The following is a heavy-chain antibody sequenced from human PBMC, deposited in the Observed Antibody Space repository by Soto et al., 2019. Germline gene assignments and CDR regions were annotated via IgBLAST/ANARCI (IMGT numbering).Heavy chain of an antibody. CDR1: EFVFSDYA. Sequence: EVQLLDSGGGWVQPGGSLRLSCVASEFVFSDYAMSWVRQAPGKGLEWVSAISAGGSDTYYADSVKGRFTVSRVNSESTLYLQMNTLRAEDTAIYYCASVPIWCGSSSCYTEGFDSWGQGTLVTVSS. V-gene: IGHV3-23*01. CDR3: ASVPIWCGSSSCYTEGFDS. CDR2: ISAGGSDT. D-gene: IGHD2-2*01. J-gene: IGHJ4*02.